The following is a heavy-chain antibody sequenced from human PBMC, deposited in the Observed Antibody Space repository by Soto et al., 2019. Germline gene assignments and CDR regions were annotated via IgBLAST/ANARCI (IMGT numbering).Heavy chain of an antibody. D-gene: IGHD3-22*01. Sequence: PSETLSLTCAVYGGSFSGYYWSWIRQPPGKGLEWIGEINHSGSTNYNPSLKSRVTISVDTSKNQFSLKLSSVTAADTAVYYCARDSSGYWGAHNYGMDVWGQGTTVTVSS. CDR3: ARDSSGYWGAHNYGMDV. J-gene: IGHJ6*02. CDR1: GGSFSGYY. V-gene: IGHV4-34*01. CDR2: INHSGST.